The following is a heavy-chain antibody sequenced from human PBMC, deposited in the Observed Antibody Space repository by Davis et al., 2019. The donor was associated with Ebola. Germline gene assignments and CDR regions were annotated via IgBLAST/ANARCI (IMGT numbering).Heavy chain of an antibody. CDR1: GFTFSGSA. D-gene: IGHD2-21*02. Sequence: GESLKISCAASGFTFSGSAMHWVRQAPGKGLEWVANIKQDGSEKYYVDSVKGRFTISRDNAKNSLYLQMNSLRAEDTAVYYCARCSGGDCYPGSGMYYGLDVWGQGTTVTVSS. J-gene: IGHJ6*02. CDR3: ARCSGGDCYPGSGMYYGLDV. V-gene: IGHV3-7*01. CDR2: IKQDGSEK.